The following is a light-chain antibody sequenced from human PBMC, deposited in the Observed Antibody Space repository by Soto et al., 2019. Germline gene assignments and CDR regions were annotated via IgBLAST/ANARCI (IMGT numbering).Light chain of an antibody. J-gene: IGKJ1*01. CDR3: QHYNSYSEA. Sequence: DIQMTPSPSPLSGPVGDRVTLTFRASQTISSWLAWYQQKPGKAPKLLIYKASTLKSGVPSRFSGSGSGTEFTLTISSLQPDDFATYYCQHYNSYSEAFGQGTKVE. CDR1: QTISSW. CDR2: KAS. V-gene: IGKV1-5*03.